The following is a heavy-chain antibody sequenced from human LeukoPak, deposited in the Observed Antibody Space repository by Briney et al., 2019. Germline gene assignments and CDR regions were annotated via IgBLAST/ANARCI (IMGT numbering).Heavy chain of an antibody. CDR1: GVSLRTRGMG. Sequence: SGPALVKPPQTLTLTCTFSGVSLRTRGMGVSWIRQPPGKALEWLARIDWDDDKFYSTSLKTRLTISKDTSKNQVVLTMTNMDPVDTATYYCARIRSVGGAFVIWGQGTMVTVSS. CDR2: IDWDDDK. J-gene: IGHJ3*02. V-gene: IGHV2-70*04. CDR3: ARIRSVGGAFVI. D-gene: IGHD2-15*01.